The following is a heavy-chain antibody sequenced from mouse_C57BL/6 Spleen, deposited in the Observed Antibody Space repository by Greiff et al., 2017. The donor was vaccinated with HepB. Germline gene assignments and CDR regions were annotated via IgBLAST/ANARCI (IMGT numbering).Heavy chain of an antibody. CDR2: ISDGGSYT. CDR1: GFTFSSYA. CDR3: ARRAMDY. Sequence: EVHLVESGGGLVKPGGSLKLSCAASGFTFSSYAMSWVRQTPEKRLEWVATISDGGSYTYYPDNVKGRFTISRDNAKNNQYLQMSHLKSEDTAMYYCARRAMDYWGQGTSVTVSS. J-gene: IGHJ4*01. V-gene: IGHV5-4*01.